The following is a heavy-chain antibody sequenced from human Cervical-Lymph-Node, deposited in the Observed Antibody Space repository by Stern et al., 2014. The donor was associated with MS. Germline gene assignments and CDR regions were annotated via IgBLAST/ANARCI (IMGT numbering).Heavy chain of an antibody. CDR3: ARALDYGAPRFDY. CDR1: GYTFTDYY. Sequence: QVQLMQSGAEVKKPGASVKVSCKASGYTFTDYYVHWVRQAPGQGLEWMGWINPNSGGTRYAQNFRGRVSMTRDTSISTTYMELHTLTSDDTAVYYCARALDYGAPRFDYWAQGTPVTVSS. D-gene: IGHD4-17*01. V-gene: IGHV1-2*02. CDR2: INPNSGGT. J-gene: IGHJ4*02.